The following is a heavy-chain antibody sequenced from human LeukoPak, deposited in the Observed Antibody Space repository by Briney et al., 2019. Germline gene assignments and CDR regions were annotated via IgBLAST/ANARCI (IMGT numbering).Heavy chain of an antibody. V-gene: IGHV4-39*01. CDR1: GGSTSSSSYY. CDR3: ARHHRQWLPPNWFDP. D-gene: IGHD6-19*01. Sequence: EPSETLSLTCTVSGGSTSSSSYYWGWIRQPPGKGLEWIGSIYYSGNTYYTPSLKSRVTISVDTSKNQFSLKLSSVTAADTAVYYCARHHRQWLPPNWFDPWGQGTLVTVSS. CDR2: IYYSGNT. J-gene: IGHJ5*02.